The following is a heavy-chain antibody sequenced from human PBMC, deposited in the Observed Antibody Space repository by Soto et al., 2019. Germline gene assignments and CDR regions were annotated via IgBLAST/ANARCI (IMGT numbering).Heavy chain of an antibody. CDR3: ARRGSGWFFDY. Sequence: PSETLSLTCTVSGGSISRSSYYWGWIRQPPGKGLEWIGSIYYSGSTYYNPSLKSRVTISLDTSNNQFPLTLNSVTASDTAVYYCARRGSGWFFDYWGQGTLVTVSS. CDR2: IYYSGST. D-gene: IGHD6-19*01. CDR1: GGSISRSSYY. V-gene: IGHV4-39*01. J-gene: IGHJ4*02.